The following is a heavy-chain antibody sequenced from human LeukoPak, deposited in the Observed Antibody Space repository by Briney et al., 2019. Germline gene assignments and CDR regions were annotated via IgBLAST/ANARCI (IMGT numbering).Heavy chain of an antibody. V-gene: IGHV3-30*03. Sequence: GGSLRLSCAASGLTFRSYGMHWVRQAPGKGLEWVAVISYDGSNKYYADSVKGRFTISRDNSKNTLYLQMNSLRAEDTAVYYCARGQFLRYNWFDPWGQGTLVTVSS. CDR3: ARGQFLRYNWFDP. D-gene: IGHD6-19*01. J-gene: IGHJ5*02. CDR2: ISYDGSNK. CDR1: GLTFRSYG.